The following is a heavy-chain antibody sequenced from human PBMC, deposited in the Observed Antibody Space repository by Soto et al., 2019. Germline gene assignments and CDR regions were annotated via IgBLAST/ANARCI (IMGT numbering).Heavy chain of an antibody. CDR1: GFTFSSYA. J-gene: IGHJ4*02. CDR3: AKEPGYYDSSGYVDY. CDR2: ISGSGGST. Sequence: GGSLRLSCAASGFTFSSYAMSWVRQAPGKGLEWVSAISGSGGSTYYADSVKGRFTISRDNSKNTLYLQMNSLRAEDTAVYYCAKEPGYYDSSGYVDYWGQGTLVTSPQ. V-gene: IGHV3-23*01. D-gene: IGHD3-22*01.